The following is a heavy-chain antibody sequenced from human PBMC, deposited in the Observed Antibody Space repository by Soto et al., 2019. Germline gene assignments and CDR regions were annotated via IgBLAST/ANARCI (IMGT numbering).Heavy chain of an antibody. CDR1: GYTFTSYD. Sequence: QVQLVQSGAEVKKPGASVRVSCKASGYTFTSYDINWVRLASGQGLEWLGWMNPTSDKTAYAQKFQGRVTITWDTSISTAYLELSSLTAEDTAVYYCTRGEYVAWIWGQGTTVTVSS. J-gene: IGHJ6*02. D-gene: IGHD5-12*01. V-gene: IGHV1-8*01. CDR3: TRGEYVAWI. CDR2: MNPTSDKT.